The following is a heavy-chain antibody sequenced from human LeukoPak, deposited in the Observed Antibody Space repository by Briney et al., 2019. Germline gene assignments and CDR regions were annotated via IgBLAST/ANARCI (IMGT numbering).Heavy chain of an antibody. V-gene: IGHV5-51*01. CDR1: GYSFTTHW. Sequence: GESLKISCKGSGYSFTTHWIAWVRQMPGKGLEWMGIIYPGDSEIKYSPSFQGQVTISADKSISTAYLQWSSLQAADTAMCYCARGGDYGDSFDYWGQGTLVTVSS. D-gene: IGHD4-17*01. CDR3: ARGGDYGDSFDY. CDR2: IYPGDSEI. J-gene: IGHJ4*02.